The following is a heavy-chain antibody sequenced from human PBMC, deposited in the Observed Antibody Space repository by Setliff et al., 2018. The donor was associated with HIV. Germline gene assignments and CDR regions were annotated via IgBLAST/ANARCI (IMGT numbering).Heavy chain of an antibody. CDR1: GYTVSTNA. D-gene: IGHD6-19*01. Sequence: GASVKVSCKAFGYTVSTNAIHWVRQAPGQRLEWMGYINAGDDNTRYSEKFQGRVTITRDTSANTAYMELSSLRSEDTAVYYCSRGSCSGCYLSDYWGLGTLVTVSS. J-gene: IGHJ4*01. CDR2: INAGDDNT. V-gene: IGHV1-3*01. CDR3: SRGSCSGCYLSDY.